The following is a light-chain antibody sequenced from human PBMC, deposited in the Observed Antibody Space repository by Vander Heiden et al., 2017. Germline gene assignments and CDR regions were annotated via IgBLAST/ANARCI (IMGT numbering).Light chain of an antibody. J-gene: IGKJ1*01. CDR1: QSVSSN. CDR3: QQYNNWPPWT. CDR2: GAS. V-gene: IGKV3-15*01. Sequence: EIVMTQSPATLSVSQGERATLSCRASQSVSSNLAWYQQKPGQAPRLLIYGASTRATGIPARFSGSGSGTEFTLTISILQSEDFAVYYCQQYNNWPPWTFGQGTKVEIK.